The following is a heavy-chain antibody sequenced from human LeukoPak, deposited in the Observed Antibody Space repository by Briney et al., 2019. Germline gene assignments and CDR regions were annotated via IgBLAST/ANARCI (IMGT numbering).Heavy chain of an antibody. J-gene: IGHJ4*02. Sequence: ASVKVSCKASGGTFSSLTINWVRQAPGQGLEWMGGIIPIFGRANYAQKFQGRVTITADKSTSTAYMELSSLRSEDTAVYYCARGTIDYYDSSGYGYWGQGTLVTVSS. CDR3: ARGTIDYYDSSGYGY. V-gene: IGHV1-69*06. D-gene: IGHD3-22*01. CDR1: GGTFSSLT. CDR2: IIPIFGRA.